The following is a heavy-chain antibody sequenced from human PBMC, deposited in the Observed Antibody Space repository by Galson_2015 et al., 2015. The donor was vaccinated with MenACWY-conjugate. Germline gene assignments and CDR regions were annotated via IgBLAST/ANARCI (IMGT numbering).Heavy chain of an antibody. J-gene: IGHJ4*02. CDR3: AVSITMFDS. D-gene: IGHD3-3*01. CDR2: IKEDGSKK. V-gene: IGHV3-7*03. CDR1: GFSFCTYW. Sequence: SLRLSCAASGFSFCTYWMSWVRQAPGKGLEWVANIKEDGSKKYYVDSVKGRFTVSRDNAKNSLYLQMTSLRAEDTAVYYCAVSITMFDSWGQGTLVTVSS.